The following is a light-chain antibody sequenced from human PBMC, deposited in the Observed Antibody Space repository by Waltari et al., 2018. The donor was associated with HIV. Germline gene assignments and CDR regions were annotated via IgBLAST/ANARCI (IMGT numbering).Light chain of an antibody. V-gene: IGLV2-8*01. CDR1: SNDIRPFNY. CDR2: EVN. Sequence: QSALPQPPAASGSPGQSVTISSPVISNDIRPFNYVSWYQQHPEKAPRLLIYEVNKRPSGVPGRLSGSKSGNTASLTVSGLQAEDEADYYCSSYAGSGNLLLFGGGTKVTVL. CDR3: SSYAGSGNLLL. J-gene: IGLJ6*01.